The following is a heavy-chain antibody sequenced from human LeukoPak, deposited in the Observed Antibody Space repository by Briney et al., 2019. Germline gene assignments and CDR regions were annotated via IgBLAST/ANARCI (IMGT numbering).Heavy chain of an antibody. D-gene: IGHD3-10*01. Sequence: SQTLSLTCAVSGGSISSGGYSWSWVRQPRGKGLEWIGYIYHSGSTYYNPSVKSRFTISVDSSKNQFSLKLSSVTAADTAVYYCARRNIWFAELSYDYWGQGTLVTVSS. CDR2: IYHSGST. J-gene: IGHJ4*02. CDR3: ARRNIWFAELSYDY. V-gene: IGHV4-30-2*01. CDR1: GGSISSGGYS.